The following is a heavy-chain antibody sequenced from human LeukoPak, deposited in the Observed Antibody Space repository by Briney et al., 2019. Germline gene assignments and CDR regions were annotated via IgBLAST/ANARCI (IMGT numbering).Heavy chain of an antibody. CDR2: LQYSGNT. D-gene: IGHD5-24*01. V-gene: IGHV4-39*07. CDR1: GGSISRSLYY. Sequence: SETLSLTCTVSGGSISRSLYYWAWIRLPPGKGPEWVGSLQYSGNTYYNPSLKSRLTISADMSKNHLSLRLTSVTAADTAVYFCARGGRDGFNYADSAFDIWGHGTVVTVSS. CDR3: ARGGRDGFNYADSAFDI. J-gene: IGHJ3*02.